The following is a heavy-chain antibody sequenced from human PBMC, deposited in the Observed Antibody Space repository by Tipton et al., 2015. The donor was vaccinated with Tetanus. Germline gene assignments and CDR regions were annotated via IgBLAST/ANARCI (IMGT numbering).Heavy chain of an antibody. V-gene: IGHV4-59*01. Sequence: LSLSCNVSGGSITKDYWSWIRQSPGKTLEWIGYISHSGSPNYNPSLKSRATVSVDTSKNQFSLDLTSVTAADTGVYYCAGSQWLDGFIFDYWGQGSLVTVAS. D-gene: IGHD6-19*01. CDR1: GGSITKDY. CDR2: ISHSGSP. J-gene: IGHJ4*02. CDR3: AGSQWLDGFIFDY.